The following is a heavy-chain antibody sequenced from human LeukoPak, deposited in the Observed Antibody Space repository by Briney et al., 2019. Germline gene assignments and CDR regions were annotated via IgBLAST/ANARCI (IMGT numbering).Heavy chain of an antibody. D-gene: IGHD5/OR15-5a*01. J-gene: IGHJ4*02. CDR3: SRGLRGLDY. Sequence: GGSLRLSCTASGFIFGDYAVTWVRQAPGKGLERVGFIRSKAYGGTTEYAASVKGRFTISRDDSKSIAYLQMNSLKPEDTAVYYCSRGLRGLDYWGQGTLVTVSS. V-gene: IGHV3-49*04. CDR2: IRSKAYGGTT. CDR1: GFIFGDYA.